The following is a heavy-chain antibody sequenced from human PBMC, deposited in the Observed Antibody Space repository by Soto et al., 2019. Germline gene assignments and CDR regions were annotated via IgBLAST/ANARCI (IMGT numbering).Heavy chain of an antibody. J-gene: IGHJ6*03. CDR1: GGSFSGYY. V-gene: IGHV4-34*01. CDR2: INDRGSA. Sequence: QVQLQQWGAGLLKPSETLSLTCAVYGGSFSGYYWSWVRQSPGKGLEWIGEINDRGSANYNPSLKSRVALSVDASKSQFSLKLTSVAAADTAVYYCARGSGWYIDYYYTMDVW. CDR3: ARGSGWYIDYYYTMDV. D-gene: IGHD6-19*01.